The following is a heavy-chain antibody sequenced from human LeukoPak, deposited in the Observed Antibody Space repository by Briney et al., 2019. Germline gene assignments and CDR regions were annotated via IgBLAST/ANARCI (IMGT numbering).Heavy chain of an antibody. CDR3: ARDGAYCGGDCYPGFHP. Sequence: SETLSLTCTVSGGSISSGDYYWSWIRQPPGKGLEWIGYIYYSGSTYYNPSLKSRVTISVDTSKNQFSLKLSSVTAADTAVYYCARDGAYCGGDCYPGFHPWGQGTLVTVSS. J-gene: IGHJ5*02. V-gene: IGHV4-30-4*08. CDR2: IYYSGST. CDR1: GGSISSGDYY. D-gene: IGHD2-21*01.